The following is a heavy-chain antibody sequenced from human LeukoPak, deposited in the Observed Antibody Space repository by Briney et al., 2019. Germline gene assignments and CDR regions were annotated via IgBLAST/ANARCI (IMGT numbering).Heavy chain of an antibody. V-gene: IGHV3-7*01. CDR1: GFTFSSYW. CDR3: ARLYCSGRTCYTDTFDI. D-gene: IGHD2-2*02. Sequence: GGSLRLSCAASGFTFSSYWMSWVRQAPGKGLEWVANIKQDGSEIYYLNSVRGRFTISRDNARKSLYLQMNSLRAEDTAVYYCARLYCSGRTCYTDTFDIWGQGTMVTVSS. CDR2: IKQDGSEI. J-gene: IGHJ3*02.